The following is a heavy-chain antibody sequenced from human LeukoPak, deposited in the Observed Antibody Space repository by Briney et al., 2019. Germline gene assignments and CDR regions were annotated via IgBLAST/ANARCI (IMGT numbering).Heavy chain of an antibody. D-gene: IGHD3-22*01. CDR2: IIPLFGTA. Sequence: SVKVSCKASGYSFTNYGITWVRQAPGQGLEWMGGIIPLFGTANYAQKFQGRVTITADESTSTAYMELSRLRPEDTALYYCAREWNYETSGYYYYYWGQGTLVTVSS. CDR1: GYSFTNYG. CDR3: AREWNYETSGYYYYY. J-gene: IGHJ4*02. V-gene: IGHV1-69*13.